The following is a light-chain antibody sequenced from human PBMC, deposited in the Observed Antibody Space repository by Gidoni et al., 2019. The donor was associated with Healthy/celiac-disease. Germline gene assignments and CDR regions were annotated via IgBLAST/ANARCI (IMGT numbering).Light chain of an antibody. Sequence: DIQMNQSPSSLSASVGDRVTITCRASQGISKSLAWYQQKSGKAPKLLLYAASSLESGVPSRFSGSGSGTDYTLTISSLQPEDFATYYCQQYYSTPPTFGQGTKVEIK. CDR3: QQYYSTPPT. V-gene: IGKV1-NL1*01. CDR2: AAS. J-gene: IGKJ1*01. CDR1: QGISKS.